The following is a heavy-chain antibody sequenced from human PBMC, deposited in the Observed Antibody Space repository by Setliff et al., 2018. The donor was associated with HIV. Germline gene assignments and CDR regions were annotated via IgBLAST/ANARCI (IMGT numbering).Heavy chain of an antibody. J-gene: IGHJ4*02. CDR3: ARFSSSWPYYFDY. D-gene: IGHD6-13*01. V-gene: IGHV1-18*01. CDR2: ITADNGNT. Sequence: GASVMVSCKASGYTFTNYGITWVRQAPGQGLEWMGWITADNGNTNYAQRFKGRVTMTSDTSTSTAYMELRSLRSDDTAVYYCARFSSSWPYYFDYWGQGMLVTVSS. CDR1: GYTFTNYG.